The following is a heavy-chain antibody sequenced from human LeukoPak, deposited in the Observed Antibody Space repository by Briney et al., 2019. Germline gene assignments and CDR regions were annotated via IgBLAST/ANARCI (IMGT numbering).Heavy chain of an antibody. CDR1: GFSLSTSGVG. V-gene: IGHV2-5*02. Sequence: ESGPTLVKPTQTLTLTCTFSGFSLSTSGVGVGWIRQPPGKALEWLALIYWDDDKRYSPSLKSRLTITKDTSKNQVDLTMTIMDPADTATYYCAHRPDGDWGSTNYFDYWGQGTLVTVSS. D-gene: IGHD4-17*01. J-gene: IGHJ4*02. CDR2: IYWDDDK. CDR3: AHRPDGDWGSTNYFDY.